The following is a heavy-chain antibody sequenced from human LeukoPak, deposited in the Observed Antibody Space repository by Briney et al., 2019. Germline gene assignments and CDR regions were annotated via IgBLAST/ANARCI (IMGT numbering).Heavy chain of an antibody. J-gene: IGHJ4*02. CDR3: ASEATGYLYYFDY. CDR2: IYYSGST. Sequence: SETPSLTCTVSGGSISSSSYYWGWIRQPPGKGLEWIGSIYYSGSTYYNPSLKSRVTISVDTSKNQFSLKLSSVTAAGTAVYYCASEATGYLYYFDYWGQGTLVTVSS. CDR1: GGSISSSSYY. V-gene: IGHV4-39*01. D-gene: IGHD3-9*01.